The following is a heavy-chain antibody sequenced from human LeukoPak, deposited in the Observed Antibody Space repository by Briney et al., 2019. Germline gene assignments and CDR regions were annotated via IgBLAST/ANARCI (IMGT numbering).Heavy chain of an antibody. J-gene: IGHJ4*02. D-gene: IGHD2-2*01. V-gene: IGHV3-30*04. Sequence: GGSLRLSCAASGFTFSSYAMHWVRQAPGKGLEWVAVISYDGSNKYYADSVKGRFTISRDTSKNTLYLQMNSLRAEDTAVYYCARDGCSRTSCYVPPPYWGQGTLVTVSS. CDR2: ISYDGSNK. CDR1: GFTFSSYA. CDR3: ARDGCSRTSCYVPPPY.